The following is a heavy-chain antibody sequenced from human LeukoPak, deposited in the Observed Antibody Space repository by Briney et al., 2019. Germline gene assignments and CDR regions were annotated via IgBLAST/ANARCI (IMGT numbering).Heavy chain of an antibody. D-gene: IGHD6-13*01. V-gene: IGHV4-30-2*01. CDR2: IYHSGST. J-gene: IGHJ4*02. CDR1: GGSISSGGYY. CDR3: ARESSSWYAPYFDY. Sequence: SETLSLTCTVSGGSISSGGYYWSWIRQPPGKGLEWIGYIYHSGSTYYNPSLKSRVTISVDRSKNQFSLKLSSVTAADTAVYYCARESSSWYAPYFDYWGQGTLVTVSS.